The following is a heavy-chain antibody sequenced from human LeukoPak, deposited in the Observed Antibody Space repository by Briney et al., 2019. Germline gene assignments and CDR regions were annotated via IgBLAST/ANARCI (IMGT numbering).Heavy chain of an antibody. J-gene: IGHJ4*02. CDR2: IYYSGST. D-gene: IGHD6-13*01. Sequence: SETLSLTCTVSGGSISSYYWSWIRQPPGKGLEWIGYIYYSGSTNYNPSLKSRVTISVDTSKNQFSLKLSSVTAADTAVYYCARDIAAAGREFDYWGQGTLVTVSS. V-gene: IGHV4-59*01. CDR1: GGSISSYY. CDR3: ARDIAAAGREFDY.